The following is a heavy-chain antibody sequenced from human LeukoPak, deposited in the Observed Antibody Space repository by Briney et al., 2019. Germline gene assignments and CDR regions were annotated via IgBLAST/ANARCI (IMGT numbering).Heavy chain of an antibody. CDR1: GGSISSYY. CDR3: ARRLVMDGGNSFEAFDI. V-gene: IGHV4-59*01. D-gene: IGHD4-23*01. J-gene: IGHJ3*02. Sequence: SETLSLTCTVSGGSISSYYWSWIRQPPGKGLEWVGYIYYSGSTNYNPSLESRVTISVDTSKNQFSLKLSSVTAADAAVYYCARRLVMDGGNSFEAFDIWGQGTMVTVSS. CDR2: IYYSGST.